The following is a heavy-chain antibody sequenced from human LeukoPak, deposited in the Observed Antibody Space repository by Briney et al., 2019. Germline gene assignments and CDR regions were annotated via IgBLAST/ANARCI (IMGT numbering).Heavy chain of an antibody. V-gene: IGHV3-53*01. CDR1: GFTFSSNY. CDR3: ARGQLLWEYYFDY. Sequence: PGGSLRLSCAASGFTFSSNYMSWVRQAPGKGLEWVSVIYSGGSTYYADSVKGRFTISRDNSKNTLYLQMNSLRAEDTAVYYCARGQLLWEYYFDYWGQGTLVTVSS. D-gene: IGHD2-2*01. J-gene: IGHJ4*02. CDR2: IYSGGST.